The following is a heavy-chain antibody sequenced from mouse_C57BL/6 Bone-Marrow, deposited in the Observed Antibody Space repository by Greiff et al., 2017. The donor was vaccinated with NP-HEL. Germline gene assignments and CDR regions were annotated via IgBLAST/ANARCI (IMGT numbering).Heavy chain of an antibody. CDR2: INPNYGTT. D-gene: IGHD1-1*01. CDR1: GYSFTDYN. Sequence: SGYSFTDYNMNWVKQSNGKSLEWIGVINPNYGTTSYNQKFKGKATLTVDQSSSTAYMQLNSLTSEDSAVYYCARLIHYYYGSYFDYWGQGTTLTVSS. J-gene: IGHJ2*01. V-gene: IGHV1-39*01. CDR3: ARLIHYYYGSYFDY.